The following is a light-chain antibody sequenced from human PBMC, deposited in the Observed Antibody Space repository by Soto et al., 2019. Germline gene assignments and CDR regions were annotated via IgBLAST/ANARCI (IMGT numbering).Light chain of an antibody. CDR2: DAS. J-gene: IGKJ1*01. V-gene: IGKV3-20*01. CDR1: QSVSSSY. CDR3: QQYYRLPWT. Sequence: EVVLAQSPGTPSLSPGERATLSCRASQSVSSSYLAWYQQKPDQAPRLLIYDASSRATGIPDRFSGSGSGTEFTLTISTLEPEDSAVYYCQQYYRLPWTFGRGTKVDIX.